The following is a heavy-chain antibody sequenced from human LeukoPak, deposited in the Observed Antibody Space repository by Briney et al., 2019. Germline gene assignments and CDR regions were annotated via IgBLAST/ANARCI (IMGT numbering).Heavy chain of an antibody. Sequence: PGGSLRLSCAASGFTFSSYSMNWVRQAPGKGLEWVSYISSSSSTIYYADSVKGRFTISRDNAKNSLYLQMNSLRAEDTAVYYCAREDCSSTSCSSSFDYWGQGTLVTVSS. V-gene: IGHV3-48*04. CDR3: AREDCSSTSCSSSFDY. CDR2: ISSSSSTI. D-gene: IGHD2-2*01. J-gene: IGHJ4*02. CDR1: GFTFSSYS.